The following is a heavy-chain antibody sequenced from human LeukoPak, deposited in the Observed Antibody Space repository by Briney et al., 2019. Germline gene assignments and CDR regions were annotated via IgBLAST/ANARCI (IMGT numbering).Heavy chain of an antibody. CDR2: IIPILGIA. Sequence: ASVKVSCKASGYTFISYGITWVRQAPGQGLEWMGRIIPILGIANYAQKFQGRVTITADKSTSTAYMELSSLRSEDTAVYYCARDPGYYDSSGYYHYYFDYWGQGTLVTVSS. J-gene: IGHJ4*02. V-gene: IGHV1-69*04. CDR1: GYTFISYG. D-gene: IGHD3-22*01. CDR3: ARDPGYYDSSGYYHYYFDY.